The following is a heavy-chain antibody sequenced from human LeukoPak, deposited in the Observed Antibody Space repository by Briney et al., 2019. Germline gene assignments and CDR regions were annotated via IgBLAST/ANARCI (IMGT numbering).Heavy chain of an antibody. D-gene: IGHD2-15*01. Sequence: PGGSLRLSCAASGFTFRKYSMNWVRQAPGKGLEWVSAISSGSSYIYYADSVKGRFTISRDNSKNTLYLQMNSLRAEDTAMYYCAKVKMRLLVGPYYYYMDVWGKGTTVTISS. CDR2: ISSGSSYI. J-gene: IGHJ6*03. CDR3: AKVKMRLLVGPYYYYMDV. V-gene: IGHV3-21*01. CDR1: GFTFRKYS.